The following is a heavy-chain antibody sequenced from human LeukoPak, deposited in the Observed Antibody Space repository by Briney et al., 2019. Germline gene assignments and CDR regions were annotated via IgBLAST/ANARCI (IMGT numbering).Heavy chain of an antibody. CDR2: IKQDGSEK. V-gene: IGHV3-7*01. D-gene: IGHD6-13*01. Sequence: GGSLRLSCAASGFTFSSYWMSWVRQAPGKGLEWVANIKQDGSEKYYVDSVKGRFTVSRDNAKNSLYLQMNNLRVEDTAMYYCAKVAASGISPTDYWGQGTLVTVSS. CDR1: GFTFSSYW. CDR3: AKVAASGISPTDY. J-gene: IGHJ4*02.